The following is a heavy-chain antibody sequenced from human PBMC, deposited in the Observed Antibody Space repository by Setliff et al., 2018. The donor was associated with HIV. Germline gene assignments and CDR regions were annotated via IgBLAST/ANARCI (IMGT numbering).Heavy chain of an antibody. CDR3: VRGRGTFRY. D-gene: IGHD3-3*02. Sequence: GGSLRLSCATSGFTFSDYWMSWVRQAPGKGLEWVANIKQDVSEKNYVDSVKGRFTISRDNAKNSVYLQMNSLRAEDTAVYYCVRGRGTFRYWGQGTQVTVS. V-gene: IGHV3-7*01. CDR2: IKQDVSEK. J-gene: IGHJ4*02. CDR1: GFTFSDYW.